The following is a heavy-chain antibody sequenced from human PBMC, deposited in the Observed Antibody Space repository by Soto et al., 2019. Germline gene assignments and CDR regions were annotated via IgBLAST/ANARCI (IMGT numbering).Heavy chain of an antibody. D-gene: IGHD3-10*01. CDR1: GGTFSSYA. CDR2: IIPIFGTA. Sequence: GASVKVSCKASGGTFSSYAISWVRQAPGQGLEWMGGIIPIFGTANYAQKFQGRVTITADESTSTAYMELSSLRSEDTAVYYCARATRSPGSLLWFGESRFYMDVWGKGTTVTVSS. J-gene: IGHJ6*03. V-gene: IGHV1-69*13. CDR3: ARATRSPGSLLWFGESRFYMDV.